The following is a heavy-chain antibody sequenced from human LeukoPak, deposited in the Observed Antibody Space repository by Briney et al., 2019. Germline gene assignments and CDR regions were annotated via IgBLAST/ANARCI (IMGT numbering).Heavy chain of an antibody. Sequence: ASVKVSCKASGCTFSSYAISWVRQAPGQGLEWMGGIIPIFGTANYAQKFQGRVTITADESTSTAYMELSSLRSEDTAVYYCARGYCSSTSCYAFDIWGQGTMVTVSS. V-gene: IGHV1-69*01. CDR3: ARGYCSSTSCYAFDI. CDR1: GCTFSSYA. J-gene: IGHJ3*02. D-gene: IGHD2-2*01. CDR2: IIPIFGTA.